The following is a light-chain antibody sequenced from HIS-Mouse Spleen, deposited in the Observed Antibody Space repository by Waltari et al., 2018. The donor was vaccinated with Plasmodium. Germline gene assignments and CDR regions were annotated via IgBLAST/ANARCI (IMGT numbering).Light chain of an antibody. J-gene: IGLJ3*02. CDR2: KDS. Sequence: SYELTQPSSVSVSPGQTARITCSGDVLAKKYARWFQQKPGQVPVVVIYKDSERPSGIPERFSGSSSGTTVTLTISGAQVEDEADYYCYSAADNNLVFGGGTKLTVL. CDR3: YSAADNNLV. V-gene: IGLV3-27*01. CDR1: VLAKKY.